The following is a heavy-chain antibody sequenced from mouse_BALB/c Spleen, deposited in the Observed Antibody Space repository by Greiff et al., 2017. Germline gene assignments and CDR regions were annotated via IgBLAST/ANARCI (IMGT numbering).Heavy chain of an antibody. CDR1: GFDFSRYW. D-gene: IGHD2-4*01. CDR2: INPDSSTI. Sequence: DVKLQESGGGLVQPGGSLKLSCAASGFDFSRYWMSWVRQAPGKGLEWIGEINPDSSTINYTPSLKDKFIISRDNAKNTLYLQMSKVRSEDTALYYCARRGYYDYDWFADWGQGTLVTVSA. CDR3: ARRGYYDYDWFAD. J-gene: IGHJ3*01. V-gene: IGHV4-1*02.